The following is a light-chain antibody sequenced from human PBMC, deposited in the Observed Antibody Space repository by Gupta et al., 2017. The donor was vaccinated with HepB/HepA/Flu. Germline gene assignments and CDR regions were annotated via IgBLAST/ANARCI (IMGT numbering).Light chain of an antibody. Sequence: DIVLTQSPATLSLSPGERATLSCRASQSVSSYLAWYQQKPGQAPRLLIYDASNRATGIPARFCGSGSGTDFTLAISSLEPEDFAVYYCQQRSNWPTFGQGTRLEIK. CDR2: DAS. J-gene: IGKJ5*01. CDR1: QSVSSY. V-gene: IGKV3-11*01. CDR3: QQRSNWPT.